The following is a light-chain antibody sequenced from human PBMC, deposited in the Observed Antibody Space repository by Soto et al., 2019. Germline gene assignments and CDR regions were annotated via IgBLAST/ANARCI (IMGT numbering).Light chain of an antibody. V-gene: IGLV2-23*02. Sequence: QSALTQPASVSGSPGQSITISCSGTRSDIGSYNYVAWYQQFPGKTPKILIYGVSNRPSGVSSRFSGSKSGNTASLTISGLQAEDEADYYCCSYAGSYTFVVFGGGTKLTVL. CDR3: CSYAGSYTFVV. CDR1: RSDIGSYNY. CDR2: GVS. J-gene: IGLJ2*01.